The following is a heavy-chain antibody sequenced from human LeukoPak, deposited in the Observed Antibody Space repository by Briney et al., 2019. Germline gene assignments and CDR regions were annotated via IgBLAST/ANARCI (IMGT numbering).Heavy chain of an antibody. CDR1: VRPISSSRYY. Sequence: PSETLSLTCTVPVRPISSSRYYSGWIRQPPGKGLEWIGRIYYSGSTYYNPSLKSRLTISVDTSKNQFSLKLSSVTAADTAVYYCARGASFWAAFDIWGQGTMVTVSS. J-gene: IGHJ3*02. CDR3: ARGASFWAAFDI. D-gene: IGHD1-26*01. CDR2: IYYSGST. V-gene: IGHV4-39*07.